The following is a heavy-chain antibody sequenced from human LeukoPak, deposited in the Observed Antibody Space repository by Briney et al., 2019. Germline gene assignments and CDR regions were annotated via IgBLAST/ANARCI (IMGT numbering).Heavy chain of an antibody. J-gene: IGHJ4*02. CDR1: GFTFSSYT. CDR2: ISYDGSNK. D-gene: IGHD1-26*01. Sequence: PGGSLRLSCAASGFTFSSYTMSWVRQAPGKGLEWVAVISYDGSNKYYADSVKGRFTVSRDNSKNTLYLQMNSLRAEDTAVYYCARTTGGATPSGWGQGTLVTVSS. V-gene: IGHV3-30-3*01. CDR3: ARTTGGATPSG.